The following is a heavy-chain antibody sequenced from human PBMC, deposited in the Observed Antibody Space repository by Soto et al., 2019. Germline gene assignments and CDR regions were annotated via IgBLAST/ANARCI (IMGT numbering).Heavy chain of an antibody. J-gene: IGHJ4*02. CDR3: AKSNVLLWFGELFFFDY. CDR1: GFTFSSYA. CDR2: ISGSGGST. D-gene: IGHD3-10*01. Sequence: EVQLLESGGGLVQPGGSLRLSCAASGFTFSSYAMSWVRQAPGKGLEWVSAISGSGGSTYYADSVKGRFTISRDNSKNTLYLQMNSLRAGDTAVYYCAKSNVLLWFGELFFFDYWGQGTLVTVSS. V-gene: IGHV3-23*01.